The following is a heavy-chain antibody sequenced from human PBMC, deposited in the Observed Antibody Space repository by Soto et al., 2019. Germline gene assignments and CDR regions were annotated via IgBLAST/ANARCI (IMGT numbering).Heavy chain of an antibody. CDR1: GGSISSSSYY. CDR3: ARIRYGVRGVSGYYYMDV. CDR2: IYYSGST. V-gene: IGHV4-39*07. J-gene: IGHJ6*03. Sequence: SETLSLTCTVSGGSISSSSYYWGWIRQPPGKGLEWIGSIYYSGSTYYNPSLKSRVTISVDTSKNQFSLKLSSVTAADTAVYYCARIRYGVRGVSGYYYMDVWGKGTTVTVSS. D-gene: IGHD3-10*01.